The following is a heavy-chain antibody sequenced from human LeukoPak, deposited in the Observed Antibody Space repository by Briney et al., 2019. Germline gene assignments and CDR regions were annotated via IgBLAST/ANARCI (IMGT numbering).Heavy chain of an antibody. Sequence: ASVKVSCKASGYTFTSYDINWVRQATGQGLEWMGWINPNSGNTGYAQKFQGRVTMTRNTSISTAYMELSSLRSEDTAVYYCARGAMYYDFWSGYYPNWFDPWGQGTLVTVSS. CDR1: GYTFTSYD. V-gene: IGHV1-8*01. J-gene: IGHJ5*02. CDR2: INPNSGNT. CDR3: ARGAMYYDFWSGYYPNWFDP. D-gene: IGHD3-3*01.